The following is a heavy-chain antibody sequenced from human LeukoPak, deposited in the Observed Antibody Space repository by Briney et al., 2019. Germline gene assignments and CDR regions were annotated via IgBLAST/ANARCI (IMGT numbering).Heavy chain of an antibody. CDR3: ARVAEPGLFDY. J-gene: IGHJ4*02. CDR1: GGTFSSYT. CDR2: IIPILGIA. Sequence: ASVKVSCKASGGTFSSYTISWVRQAPGQGLEWMGRIIPILGIANYAQKFQGRVTITADKSTSTAHMELSSPRSEDTAVYYCARVAEPGLFDYWGQGTLVTVSS. D-gene: IGHD1-14*01. V-gene: IGHV1-69*02.